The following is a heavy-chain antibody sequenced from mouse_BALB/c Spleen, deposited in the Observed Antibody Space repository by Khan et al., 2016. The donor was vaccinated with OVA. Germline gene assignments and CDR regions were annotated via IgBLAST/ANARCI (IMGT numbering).Heavy chain of an antibody. V-gene: IGHV3-2*02. J-gene: IGHJ4*01. CDR2: ISYSGST. CDR1: GYSITSGYA. D-gene: IGHD1-1*01. Sequence: EAQLQESGPGLVKPSQSLSLTCTVTGYSITSGYAWNWIRQFPGNKLEWMGYISYSGSTSYNPSLRSRISITRDTSKNQFFLQLNSVTTEDTATYYCARKNYYGYAMDYWGQGTSVTVSS. CDR3: ARKNYYGYAMDY.